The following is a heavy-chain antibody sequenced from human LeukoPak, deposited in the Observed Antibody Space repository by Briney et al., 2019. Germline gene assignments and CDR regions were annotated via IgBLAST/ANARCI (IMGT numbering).Heavy chain of an antibody. CDR1: GFIFRSYA. CDR2: ISSSGGRT. CDR3: ASLLGYCSGDSCFNWFGP. V-gene: IGHV3-23*01. D-gene: IGHD2-15*01. J-gene: IGHJ5*02. Sequence: PGGSLRLSCAASGFIFRSYAMSWVRQAPGKGLEWVSGISSSGGRTFYADSVKGRFTISRDNSKNTLYLQMNNLTAEDTAMYYCASLLGYCSGDSCFNWFGPWGQGTLVAVSS.